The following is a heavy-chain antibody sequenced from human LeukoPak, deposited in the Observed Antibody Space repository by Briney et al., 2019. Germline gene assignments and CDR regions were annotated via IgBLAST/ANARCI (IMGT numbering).Heavy chain of an antibody. V-gene: IGHV3-7*01. CDR1: GFTFSTYN. CDR3: AEGTTG. Sequence: GGSLRLSCAASGFTFSTYNMNWVRQAPGKGLEWVANINQDGNKKYYVDSVKGRFTISRDNAKNSLYLQMNSLRVEDTAVYYCAEGTTGWGQGTLVTVSS. J-gene: IGHJ1*01. D-gene: IGHD1-1*01. CDR2: INQDGNKK.